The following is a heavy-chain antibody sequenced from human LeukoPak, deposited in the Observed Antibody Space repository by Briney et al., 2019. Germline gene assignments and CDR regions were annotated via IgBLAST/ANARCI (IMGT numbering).Heavy chain of an antibody. CDR1: GGSISSSYW. Sequence: KPSGTLSLTCAVSGGSISSSYWWTWVRQPPGKGLEWIGEIYHSGSTNYNPSLKSRLTISVDKSKNQFSLKLNSVTAADTAVYYCARSYWTGYHHLDFWGQGTLVTVSS. J-gene: IGHJ4*02. V-gene: IGHV4-4*02. D-gene: IGHD3/OR15-3a*01. CDR2: IYHSGST. CDR3: ARSYWTGYHHLDF.